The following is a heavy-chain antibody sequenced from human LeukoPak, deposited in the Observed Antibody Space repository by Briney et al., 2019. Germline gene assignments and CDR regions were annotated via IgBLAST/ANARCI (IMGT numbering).Heavy chain of an antibody. CDR3: ARGGASSPASLVSDY. CDR1: GFSLSDYG. D-gene: IGHD1-26*01. Sequence: GSLRLSCSASGFSLSDYGMSWVRQAPGKGLEWVSYITMNSVRFYADSVKGRFTISRDNDKNSVYLQMNSLRDEDTAVYYCARGGASSPASLVSDYWGQGTLVTVSS. CDR2: ITMNSVR. J-gene: IGHJ4*02. V-gene: IGHV3-48*02.